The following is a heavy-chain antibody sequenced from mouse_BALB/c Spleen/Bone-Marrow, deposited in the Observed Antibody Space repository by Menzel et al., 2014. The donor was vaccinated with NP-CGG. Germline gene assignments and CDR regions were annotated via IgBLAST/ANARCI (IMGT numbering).Heavy chain of an antibody. CDR1: GFNIKDYY. CDR2: IDPENGNT. V-gene: IGHV14-1*02. Sequence: VQLQQSGAELVRPGALVKLSCKASGFNIKDYYMHWVKQRPEQGLEWIGWIDPENGNTIYDPKFQGKASRTANTSSNTDYLQLRSLTSEDTAVYYSAGGNYRFAYWGQGTLVTVSA. CDR3: AGGNYRFAY. D-gene: IGHD2-1*01. J-gene: IGHJ3*01.